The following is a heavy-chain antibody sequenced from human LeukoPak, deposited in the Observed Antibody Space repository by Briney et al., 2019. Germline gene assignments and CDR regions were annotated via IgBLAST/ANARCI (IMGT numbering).Heavy chain of an antibody. V-gene: IGHV1-2*02. CDR2: INLNSGGT. CDR1: GYTFTSYG. J-gene: IGHJ6*03. Sequence: ASVKVSCKASGYTFTSYGISWVRQAPGQGLEWMGWINLNSGGTNYAQKFQGRVTMTRDTSISTAYMELSRLRSDDTAVYYCAVNLYCSSTSCYGGPLTDDYYYMDVWGKGTTVTISS. D-gene: IGHD2-2*01. CDR3: AVNLYCSSTSCYGGPLTDDYYYMDV.